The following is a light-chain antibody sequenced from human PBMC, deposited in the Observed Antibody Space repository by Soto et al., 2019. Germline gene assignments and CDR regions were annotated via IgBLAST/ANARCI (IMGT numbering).Light chain of an antibody. CDR3: CSYAGSSTFVV. V-gene: IGLV2-23*03. Sequence: QSALTQPASVSGSPGQSITISCTGTSGDVGTYKLVSWYQHHPGKVPRLMICEGTKRPSGVSDRFSGSKSGNTASLTISGLQAEDEADYYCCSYAGSSTFVVFGGGTKVTVL. J-gene: IGLJ2*01. CDR2: EGT. CDR1: SGDVGTYKL.